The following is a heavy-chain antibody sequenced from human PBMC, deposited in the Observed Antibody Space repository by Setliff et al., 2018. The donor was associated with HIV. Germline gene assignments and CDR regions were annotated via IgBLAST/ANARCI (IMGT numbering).Heavy chain of an antibody. D-gene: IGHD5-12*01. CDR3: ARYPVAMATLWAFDI. J-gene: IGHJ3*02. V-gene: IGHV1-69*05. CDR2: ISHIFGTA. Sequence: ASVKVSCKASGGTFSSYAISWVRQAPGKGLEWMGGISHIFGTANYALKFQGRFTITTDETTSTAYMELSSLRSEDTAVYYCARYPVAMATLWAFDIWGQGTMVTVSS. CDR1: GGTFSSYA.